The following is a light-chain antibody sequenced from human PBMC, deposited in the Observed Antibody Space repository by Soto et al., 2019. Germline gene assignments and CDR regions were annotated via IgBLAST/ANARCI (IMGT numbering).Light chain of an antibody. CDR3: QQYNNWPPCT. J-gene: IGKJ2*02. Sequence: EIVMTQSPATLSVSLGETATLSCRASQSVASDLAWYQQKPGQAPRLLLYGASTRATGIPARFSGGGSGTEFTLTISSLQSEDCAVYYCQQYNNWPPCTFGQGTKLEIK. CDR1: QSVASD. V-gene: IGKV3-15*01. CDR2: GAS.